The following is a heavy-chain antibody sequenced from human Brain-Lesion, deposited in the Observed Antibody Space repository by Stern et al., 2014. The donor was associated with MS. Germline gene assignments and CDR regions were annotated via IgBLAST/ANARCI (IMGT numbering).Heavy chain of an antibody. CDR2: IYYSGFT. CDR3: ARHDSVPRPSQLYSARDRGPGYFDY. Sequence: MQLVESGPGLVKPSETLSLTCTVSGGFISSSTYYWAWIRQPPGKGLEWIGNIYYSGFTYYNPSLKSRVTISVDMSKNQFSLKLSSVTAADTAIYYCARHDSVPRPSQLYSARDRGPGYFDYWGQGTLVTVSS. CDR1: GGFISSSTYY. J-gene: IGHJ4*02. D-gene: IGHD1-26*01. V-gene: IGHV4-39*01.